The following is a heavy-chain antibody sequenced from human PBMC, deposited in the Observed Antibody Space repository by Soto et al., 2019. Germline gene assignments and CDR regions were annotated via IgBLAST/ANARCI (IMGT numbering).Heavy chain of an antibody. V-gene: IGHV3-74*01. J-gene: IGHJ4*02. D-gene: IGHD5-18*01. CDR2: IKSDGSGT. CDR1: GFTFSSYW. CDR3: ARGDGDHYDGNGYLGRQ. Sequence: EVQLVESGGGLVQPGESLTLSCAASGFTFSSYWMHWVRQAPGKGLVWVSRIKSDGSGTYYADSVKGRLTISRDNARNXXDLQMTSLRGEDTAVYFCARGDGDHYDGNGYLGRQWGQGTLVTVSS.